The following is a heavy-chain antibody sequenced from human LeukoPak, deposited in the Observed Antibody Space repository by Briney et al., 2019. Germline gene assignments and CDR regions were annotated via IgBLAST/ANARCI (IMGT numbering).Heavy chain of an antibody. CDR1: GFTFSSYS. D-gene: IGHD3-22*01. CDR3: ARYYDSSPFDY. CDR2: ISSSSSYI. Sequence: GGSLRLSCAASGFTFSSYSMNWVRQAPGKGLEWVSSISSSSSYIYYADSVKGRFTISRDNAKNSLYLQMNSLRVEDTAVYYCARYYDSSPFDYWGQGTLVTVSS. V-gene: IGHV3-21*01. J-gene: IGHJ4*02.